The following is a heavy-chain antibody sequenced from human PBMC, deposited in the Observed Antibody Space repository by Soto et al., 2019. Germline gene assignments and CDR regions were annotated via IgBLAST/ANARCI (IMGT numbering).Heavy chain of an antibody. V-gene: IGHV1-2*02. D-gene: IGHD3-3*01. Sequence: QLHLVHSGAVVKKPGASVTVSCSASGYPVTAYYMRWVRQAPGRGLEWMGGINPATGAAKYTQTFQGRVTMTRDTSTSTVFMELGGLTSEDTAVFYWARGGGVGVAGSAAFDMWGQGTLVTVSS. CDR3: ARGGGVGVAGSAAFDM. CDR1: GYPVTAYY. CDR2: INPATGAA. J-gene: IGHJ3*02.